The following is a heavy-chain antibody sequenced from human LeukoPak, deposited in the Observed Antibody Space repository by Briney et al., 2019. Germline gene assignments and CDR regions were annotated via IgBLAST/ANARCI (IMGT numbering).Heavy chain of an antibody. CDR2: IIPIFGTA. CDR3: ARGAAAGTLDY. J-gene: IGHJ4*02. D-gene: IGHD6-13*01. Sequence: SVKVSCKASGGTFNSYAISWVRQAPGHGLEWMGGIIPIFGTANYAQKFQGRVTITTDESTSTAYMELSSLRSEDTAVYYCARGAAAGTLDYWGQGTLVTVSS. V-gene: IGHV1-69*05. CDR1: GGTFNSYA.